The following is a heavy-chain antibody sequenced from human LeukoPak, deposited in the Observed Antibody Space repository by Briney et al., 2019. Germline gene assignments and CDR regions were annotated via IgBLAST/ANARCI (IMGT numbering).Heavy chain of an antibody. D-gene: IGHD1-26*01. CDR2: IYPGDSET. V-gene: IGHV5-51*01. J-gene: IGHJ4*02. CDR3: ARQGVGATKDY. CDR1: GYSFTSYW. Sequence: GESLKISCKGSGYSFTSYWIGWVRQMPGKGLEWMGIIYPGDSETRYSPSFQGQVTIPVDKSISTAYLQCSSLKASDTAMYYCARQGVGATKDYWGQGTLVTVSS.